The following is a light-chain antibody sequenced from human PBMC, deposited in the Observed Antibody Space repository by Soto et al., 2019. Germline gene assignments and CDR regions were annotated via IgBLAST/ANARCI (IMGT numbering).Light chain of an antibody. CDR3: LLYDGGAWV. J-gene: IGLJ3*02. CDR1: TGAVTSDYH. CDR2: STA. V-gene: IGLV7-43*01. Sequence: QTVVTQEPSLTVSPGGTVTFTCASNTGAVTSDYHPNWVQQKPGQTPTSLIYSTASKHSWTPARFSGSLLGDKAALTLSGVGPEDEADYSCLLYDGGAWVFGGGTKLTVL.